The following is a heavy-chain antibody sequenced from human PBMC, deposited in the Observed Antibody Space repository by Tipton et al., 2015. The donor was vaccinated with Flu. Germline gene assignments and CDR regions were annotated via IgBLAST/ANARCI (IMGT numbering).Heavy chain of an antibody. V-gene: IGHV3-33*01. CDR3: ARAVGSRDGY. D-gene: IGHD5-24*01. J-gene: IGHJ4*02. CDR2: IWYDGSVK. Sequence: SLRLSCAASGFTLSSHAMHWVRQAPGRGLEWVAVIWYDGSVKYYADSVKGRFTISRDNSMNTLYLQMNSLRAEDTAVYYCARAVGSRDGYWGQGTLVTVSS. CDR1: GFTLSSHA.